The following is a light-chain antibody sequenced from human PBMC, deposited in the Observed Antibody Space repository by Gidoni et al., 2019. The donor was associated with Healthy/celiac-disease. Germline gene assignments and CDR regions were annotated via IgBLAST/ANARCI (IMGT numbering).Light chain of an antibody. CDR1: QSVSSN. CDR2: GAS. Sequence: EIVMTQSPAPLSVSPGGRATLSCRASQSVSSNLAWYQQKPGQAPRLLIYGASTRATGIPARFSGSGSGTEFTLTISSLQSEDFAVYYCQQYNNWPRTFGQGTKVEIK. V-gene: IGKV3-15*01. CDR3: QQYNNWPRT. J-gene: IGKJ1*01.